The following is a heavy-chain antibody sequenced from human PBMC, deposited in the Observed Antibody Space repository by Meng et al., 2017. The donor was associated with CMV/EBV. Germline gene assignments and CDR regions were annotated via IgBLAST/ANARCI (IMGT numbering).Heavy chain of an antibody. D-gene: IGHD3-22*01. J-gene: IGHJ4*02. CDR3: ARGYDSSGYYYEGDY. V-gene: IGHV4-39*07. Sequence: QLQLQESGPGLVKPSETLSLTCTVPGGSISSSSYYWGWIRQPPGKGLEWIGSIYYSGSTYYNPSLKSRVTISVDTSKNQFSLKLSSVTAADTAVYYCARGYDSSGYYYEGDYWGQGTLVTVSS. CDR1: GGSISSSSYY. CDR2: IYYSGST.